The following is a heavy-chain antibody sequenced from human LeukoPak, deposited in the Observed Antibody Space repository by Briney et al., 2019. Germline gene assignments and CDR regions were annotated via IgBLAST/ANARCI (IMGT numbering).Heavy chain of an antibody. Sequence: PGGSLRNSCVVSGFTFSSYAMSWVRQAPVKGLEWVSAISGSGGSTYYAASVQGRFTISRDNSKNTVYLQMNSLRAEDTAVYYCARVRYYYVSSDYLFHYWGQGTLVTVSS. CDR1: GFTFSSYA. CDR2: ISGSGGST. J-gene: IGHJ4*02. V-gene: IGHV3-23*01. D-gene: IGHD3-22*01. CDR3: ARVRYYYVSSDYLFHY.